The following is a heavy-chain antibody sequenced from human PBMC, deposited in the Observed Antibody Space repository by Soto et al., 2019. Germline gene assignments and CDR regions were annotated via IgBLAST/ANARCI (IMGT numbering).Heavy chain of an antibody. Sequence: PGGSLRLSCAASGFTFSSYGMHWVRQAPGEGLEWVAVIWYDGSNKYYADSVKGRFTISRDNSKNTLYLQMNSLRAEDTAVYYCAREKSRSSSWSKYYFDYWGQGTLVTVSS. V-gene: IGHV3-33*01. CDR2: IWYDGSNK. D-gene: IGHD6-13*01. CDR3: AREKSRSSSWSKYYFDY. J-gene: IGHJ4*02. CDR1: GFTFSSYG.